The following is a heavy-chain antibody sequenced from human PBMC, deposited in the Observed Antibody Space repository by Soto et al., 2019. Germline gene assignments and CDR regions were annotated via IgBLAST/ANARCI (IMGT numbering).Heavy chain of an antibody. CDR3: ASLYSGSYY. D-gene: IGHD1-26*01. V-gene: IGHV5-51*01. CDR2: IYPGDSDT. J-gene: IGHJ4*02. Sequence: GGVLKISCKGFGYTFYHYSVGRVRPIPGKGLEWMGIIYPGDSDTRYSPSFQGQVTISADKSISTAYLQWSSLKASDTAMYYCASLYSGSYYWGQGTLVTVSS. CDR1: GYTFYHYS.